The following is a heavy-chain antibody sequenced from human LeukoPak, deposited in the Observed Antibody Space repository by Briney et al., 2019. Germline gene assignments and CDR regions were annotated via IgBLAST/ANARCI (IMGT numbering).Heavy chain of an antibody. Sequence: SETLSLTCTVSGGSISSGDYYWSWIRQPPGKGLEWIGYIYYSGSTYYNPPLKSRVTISVDTSKNQFSLKLSSVTAADTAVYYCARGVYGSGIDNWFDPWGQGTLVTVSS. CDR3: ARGVYGSGIDNWFDP. J-gene: IGHJ5*02. CDR1: GGSISSGDYY. CDR2: IYYSGST. V-gene: IGHV4-30-4*08. D-gene: IGHD3-10*01.